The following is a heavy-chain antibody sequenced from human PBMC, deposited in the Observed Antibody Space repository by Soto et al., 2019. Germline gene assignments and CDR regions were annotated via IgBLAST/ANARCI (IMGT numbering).Heavy chain of an antibody. CDR1: GYTFTSYY. D-gene: IGHD6-19*01. CDR3: ASGPGGWYAQTQYFDY. CDR2: INPSGGST. J-gene: IGHJ4*02. Sequence: QVQLVQSGAEVKKPGASVKVSCKASGYTFTSYYMHWVRQAPGQGLEWMGIINPSGGSTSYAQKFQGRVTMPRATSTSTGYMELRSVRSEDTAVYYCASGPGGWYAQTQYFDYWGQGPLVTVSS. V-gene: IGHV1-46*01.